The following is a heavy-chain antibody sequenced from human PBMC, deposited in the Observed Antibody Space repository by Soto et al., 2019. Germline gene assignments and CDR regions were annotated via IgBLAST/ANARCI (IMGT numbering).Heavy chain of an antibody. CDR1: GFTFGNFW. J-gene: IGHJ4*02. D-gene: IGHD1-20*01. Sequence: EVQVMESGGGLVQPGGSLRLSCAASGFTFGNFWMTWVRQAPGKGLEWVANINKDGTEKNYVDSVKGRFTISRDNANNSLYLQMNSLRVEDTAVYYCARDGSNWNDFDYWGQGTLVTVSS. CDR2: INKDGTEK. CDR3: ARDGSNWNDFDY. V-gene: IGHV3-7*03.